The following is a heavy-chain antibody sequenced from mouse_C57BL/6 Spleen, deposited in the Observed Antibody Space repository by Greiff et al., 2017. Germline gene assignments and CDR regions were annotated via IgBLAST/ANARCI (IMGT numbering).Heavy chain of an antibody. CDR1: GFTFSDYY. V-gene: IGHV5-16*01. CDR2: INYDGSST. Sequence: EVKLMESEGGLVQPGSSMKLSCTASGFTFSDYYMAWVRQVPEKGLEWVANINYDGSSTYYLDSLKSRFIISRDNAKNILYLQMSSLKSEDTATYYCARNYAMDDWGQGTSVTVSS. J-gene: IGHJ4*01. CDR3: ARNYAMDD.